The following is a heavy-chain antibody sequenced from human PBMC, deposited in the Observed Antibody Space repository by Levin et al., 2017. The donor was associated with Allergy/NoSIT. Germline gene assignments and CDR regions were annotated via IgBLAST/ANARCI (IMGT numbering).Heavy chain of an antibody. CDR2: ISSSGGST. Sequence: GESLKISCAASEFTFSSYAMSWVRQAPGKGLEWVSGISSSGGSTNNADSVKGRFTISRDNSKNTLYLQMNSLRAEDTAGYYCAKLGATLGGLNYWGQGTLVTVSS. J-gene: IGHJ4*02. D-gene: IGHD3-16*01. CDR3: AKLGATLGGLNY. V-gene: IGHV3-23*01. CDR1: EFTFSSYA.